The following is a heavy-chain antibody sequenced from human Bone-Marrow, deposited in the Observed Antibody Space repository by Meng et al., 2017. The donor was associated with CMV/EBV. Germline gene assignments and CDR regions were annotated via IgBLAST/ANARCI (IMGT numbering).Heavy chain of an antibody. CDR3: AREEQQLVLDAFDI. CDR1: GFTFSSYG. J-gene: IGHJ3*02. Sequence: GGSLRLSCAASGFTFSSYGMHWVRQAPGKGLEWVAFIRYDGSNKYYADSVKGRFTISRDNSKNTLYLQMNSLRAEDTAVYYCAREEQQLVLDAFDIWGQGTMVTV. V-gene: IGHV3-30*02. D-gene: IGHD6-13*01. CDR2: IRYDGSNK.